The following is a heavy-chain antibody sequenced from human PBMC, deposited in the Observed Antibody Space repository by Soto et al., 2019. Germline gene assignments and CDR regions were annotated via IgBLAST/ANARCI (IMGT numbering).Heavy chain of an antibody. CDR2: TGST. CDR1: GGSVTSGSYH. J-gene: IGHJ4*02. CDR3: AVFKAGAGGSGY. V-gene: IGHV4-61*01. D-gene: IGHD6-19*01. Sequence: SETLSLTCTVSGGSVTSGSYHWTWIRQPPGKGLEWIGQTGSTNYNPSLKSRITISVDTSKNQFSLSLSSVTAADTALYYCAVFKAGAGGSGYWGQGTQVTVSS.